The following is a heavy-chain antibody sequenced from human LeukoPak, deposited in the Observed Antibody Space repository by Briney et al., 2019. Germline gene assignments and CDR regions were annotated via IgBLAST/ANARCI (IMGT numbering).Heavy chain of an antibody. V-gene: IGHV3-23*01. CDR3: VKDSSGWDWYFDL. Sequence: GGSLRLSCAASGFTFSSYGMHWVRQAPGKGLEWVSGISGSGLTTYYAESVRGRFTFSRDNSKNTLFLHMNSLRGEDTALYFCVKDSSGWDWYFDLWGRGTLVTVSS. D-gene: IGHD6-19*01. CDR2: ISGSGLTT. J-gene: IGHJ2*01. CDR1: GFTFSSYG.